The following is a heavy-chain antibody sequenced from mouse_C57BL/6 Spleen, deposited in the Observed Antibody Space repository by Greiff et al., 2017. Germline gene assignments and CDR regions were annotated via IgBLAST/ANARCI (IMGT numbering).Heavy chain of an antibody. V-gene: IGHV1-39*01. CDR3: ARGGDYYGSRHWYFDG. Sequence: VQLQQSGPELAKPGASVKISCKASGYSFTDYNMNWVKQSNGTSLEWIGVINPNYGTTSYNQKFKGKATLTVDQSSSTAYMQLNSLTSEDSAVYYCARGGDYYGSRHWYFDGWGTGTTVTVSS. J-gene: IGHJ1*03. CDR2: INPNYGTT. D-gene: IGHD1-1*01. CDR1: GYSFTDYN.